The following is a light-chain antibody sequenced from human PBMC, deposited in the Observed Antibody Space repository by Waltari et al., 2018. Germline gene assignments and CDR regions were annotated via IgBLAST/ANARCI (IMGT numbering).Light chain of an antibody. V-gene: IGKV1-9*01. CDR1: QVILGY. CDR2: ATS. J-gene: IGKJ5*01. CDR3: QQLKSYPIT. Sequence: QLPPSPSSLPASVGDRVTITCRASQVILGYLAWYQQRPGKAPKFLIYATSTLRSGVPSRFSGSGSGTDFTLTISDLQPEDFATYYCQQLKSYPITFGQGTRLEIK.